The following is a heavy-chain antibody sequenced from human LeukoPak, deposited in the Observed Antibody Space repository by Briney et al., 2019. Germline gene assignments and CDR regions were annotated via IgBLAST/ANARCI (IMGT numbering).Heavy chain of an antibody. D-gene: IGHD5-18*01. Sequence: SGPTLVKPTQTLTPTCTFSGFSLSTSGVGVGWIRQPPGKALEWLALIYWNDDKRYSPSLKSRLTITKGTSKNQVVLTMTNMDPVDTATYYCAHRSRGYSYGNFDYWGQGTLVTVSS. CDR3: AHRSRGYSYGNFDY. V-gene: IGHV2-5*01. CDR2: IYWNDDK. CDR1: GFSLSTSGVG. J-gene: IGHJ4*02.